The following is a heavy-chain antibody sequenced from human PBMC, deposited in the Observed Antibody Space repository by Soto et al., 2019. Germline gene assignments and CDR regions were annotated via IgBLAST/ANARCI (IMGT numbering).Heavy chain of an antibody. CDR1: GGTFSNYA. V-gene: IGHV1-69*12. Sequence: QVQLVQSGAEVKKPGSSVKVSCKVSGGTFSNYAIDWVRLAPGHGLEWMGGIVPIFGTTYYTQKFQGRATIIADDSKTIAYLEMSSLRSEDTAIFYCARVGPVAVLYNYPGLDVWGQGTAVTVSS. J-gene: IGHJ6*02. CDR3: ARVGPVAVLYNYPGLDV. D-gene: IGHD6-19*01. CDR2: IVPIFGTT.